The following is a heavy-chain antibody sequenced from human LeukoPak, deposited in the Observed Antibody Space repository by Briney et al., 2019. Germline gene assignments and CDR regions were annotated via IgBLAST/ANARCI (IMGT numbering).Heavy chain of an antibody. V-gene: IGHV3-23*01. CDR2: ISGSGGST. CDR1: GFTFSSYA. J-gene: IGHJ5*02. CDR3: AKDSEFYSGSYAWFDP. D-gene: IGHD1-26*01. Sequence: GGSLRLSCAASGFTFSSYAMHWVRQAPGKGLEWVSAISGSGGSTYYADSVKGRFTISRDNSKNTLYLQMNSLRAEDTAVYYCAKDSEFYSGSYAWFDPWGQGTLVTVSS.